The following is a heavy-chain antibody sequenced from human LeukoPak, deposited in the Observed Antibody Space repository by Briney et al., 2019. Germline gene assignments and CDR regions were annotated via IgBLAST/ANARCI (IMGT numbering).Heavy chain of an antibody. D-gene: IGHD2-2*01. CDR2: ISGHNGNT. Sequence: ASVKVSCKASGYAFASYGLSWVRQAPGQGLEWVGWISGHNGNTNYAQKVQGRVTMTTDTSTSTAYMELRSLRSDDTAVYYCAIGWYQLPNYWYFDLWGRGTLVTVSS. J-gene: IGHJ2*01. V-gene: IGHV1-18*01. CDR3: AIGWYQLPNYWYFDL. CDR1: GYAFASYG.